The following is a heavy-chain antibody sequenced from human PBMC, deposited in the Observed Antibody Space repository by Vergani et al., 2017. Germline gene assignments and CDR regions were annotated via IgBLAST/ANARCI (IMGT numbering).Heavy chain of an antibody. V-gene: IGHV3-23*04. CDR2: ISGSGGST. Sequence: VQLVESGGGVVQPGGSLRLSCAASGFTFSSYAMSWVRQAPGKGLEWVSAISGSGGSTYYADSVKGRFTISRDNSKNTLYLQMNSLRAEDTAVYYCAKWSWFDFGVGNGCYYYYYGMDVWGQGP. CDR3: AKWSWFDFGVGNGCYYYYYGMDV. CDR1: GFTFSSYA. J-gene: IGHJ6*02. D-gene: IGHD3-3*01.